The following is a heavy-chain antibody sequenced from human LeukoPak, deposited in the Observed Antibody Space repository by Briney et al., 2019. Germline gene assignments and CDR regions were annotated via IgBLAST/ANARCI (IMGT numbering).Heavy chain of an antibody. CDR3: ARDAVNLMCSSTSCYPTSNWFDP. CDR2: INPNSGGT. V-gene: IGHV1-2*02. D-gene: IGHD2-2*01. Sequence: ASVKVSCKASGYTFTGYYMHWVRQAPGQGLEWMGWINPNSGGTNYAQKLQGRVTMTTDTSTSTAYMELRSLRSDDTAVYYCARDAVNLMCSSTSCYPTSNWFDPWGQGTLVTVSS. CDR1: GYTFTGYY. J-gene: IGHJ5*02.